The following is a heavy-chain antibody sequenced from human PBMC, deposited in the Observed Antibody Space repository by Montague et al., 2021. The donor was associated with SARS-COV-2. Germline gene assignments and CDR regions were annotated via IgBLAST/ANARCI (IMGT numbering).Heavy chain of an antibody. CDR3: VRNTGSAQAGFDA. CDR2: TNYRSKWTS. D-gene: IGHD2-15*01. Sequence: CAISGDSVWSNTAAWNWIRQSPSGGLEWLGRTNYRSKWTSDYATSVEGRISIDPDTSKNQFFLHLRSVTPEVTGVYYCVRNTGSAQAGFDAWGQGPLVTVSS. CDR1: GDSVWSNTAA. V-gene: IGHV6-1*01. J-gene: IGHJ4*02.